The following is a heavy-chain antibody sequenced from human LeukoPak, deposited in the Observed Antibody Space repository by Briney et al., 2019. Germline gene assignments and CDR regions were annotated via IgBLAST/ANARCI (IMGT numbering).Heavy chain of an antibody. Sequence: PGGSLRLSCAASGFTFSDYSMNWVRQAPGKGLEWISYIGISSGNTKYADSVKGRFTISRDNAKSSLYLQMNSLRVEDTAVYYCARDYNYAFDNWGQGTLVTVSS. CDR3: ARDYNYAFDN. J-gene: IGHJ4*02. CDR2: IGISSGNT. CDR1: GFTFSDYS. D-gene: IGHD1-1*01. V-gene: IGHV3-48*04.